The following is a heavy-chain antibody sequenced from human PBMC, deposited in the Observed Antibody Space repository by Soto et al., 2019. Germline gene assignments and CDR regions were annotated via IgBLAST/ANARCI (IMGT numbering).Heavy chain of an antibody. CDR3: ATRVGATPPRT. CDR1: GGSVSSDSYH. Sequence: EQLQESGPGLVKPSETLSLSCTVSGGSVSSDSYHWCWIRQPPGKGLEWIGNIYYSGSTNYNPSLKSRVTISLDTSKNQFSLKLSSVTAADTAVYYCATRVGATPPRTWGQGTLVIVSS. J-gene: IGHJ5*02. V-gene: IGHV4-61*01. CDR2: IYYSGST. D-gene: IGHD1-26*01.